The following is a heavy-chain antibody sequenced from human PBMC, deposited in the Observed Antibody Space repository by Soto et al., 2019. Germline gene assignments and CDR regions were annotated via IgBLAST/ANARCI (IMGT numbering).Heavy chain of an antibody. CDR1: GGTFSSYA. Sequence: ASVKVSCKASGGTFSSYAISWVRQAPGQGLEWMGGIIPIFGTANYAQKFQGRVTITADESTSTAYMELSSLRSEDTAVYYCARAVYYDSSCYYYRFDAFDIWGQGTMVTVSS. CDR2: IIPIFGTA. CDR3: ARAVYYDSSCYYYRFDAFDI. D-gene: IGHD3-22*01. V-gene: IGHV1-69*13. J-gene: IGHJ3*02.